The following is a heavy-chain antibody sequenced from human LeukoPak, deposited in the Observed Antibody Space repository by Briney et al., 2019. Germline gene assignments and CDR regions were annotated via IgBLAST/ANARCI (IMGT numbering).Heavy chain of an antibody. V-gene: IGHV1-18*01. D-gene: IGHD4-23*01. CDR1: GYTFSSYG. Sequence: ASVKVSCKASGYTFSSYGITWVRQAPGQGLEWMGWISAYNGNTNYAQKFQGRVTMTTDTSTSTAYMELRSLSSDDTAVYYCARDRLRWPKIDYWGQGTLVTVSS. CDR3: ARDRLRWPKIDY. CDR2: ISAYNGNT. J-gene: IGHJ4*02.